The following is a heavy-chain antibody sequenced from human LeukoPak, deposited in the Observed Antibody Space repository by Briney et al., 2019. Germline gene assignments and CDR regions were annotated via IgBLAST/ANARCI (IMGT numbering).Heavy chain of an antibody. CDR3: VYCSSSSCYKTGNYFDS. CDR2: ISGSDVNT. D-gene: IGHD2-2*02. Sequence: PGGSLRLSCAASGFTVSSNYMSWVRQAPGKGLEWVSAISGSDVNTYYADSVKGRFTISGDNSKNTVYLQMNSLRAEDTALYYCVYCSSSSCYKTGNYFDSWGQGTPVTVSS. J-gene: IGHJ4*02. V-gene: IGHV3-23*01. CDR1: GFTVSSNY.